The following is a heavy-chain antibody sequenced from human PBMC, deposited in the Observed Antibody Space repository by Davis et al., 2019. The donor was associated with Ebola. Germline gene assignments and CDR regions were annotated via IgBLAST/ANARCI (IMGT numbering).Heavy chain of an antibody. Sequence: SETLSLTCTVSGASITSDSWWSWVRQPPGKGLEWIGEIHHTGTTNYNPSPTSRVTISVDKSKNEFSLRLDSVTAADTAVFYCATKIPGSSWWPDFDKWGQGTLVTVSS. CDR3: ATKIPGSSWWPDFDK. J-gene: IGHJ4*02. CDR1: GASITSDSW. CDR2: IHHTGTT. D-gene: IGHD6-13*01. V-gene: IGHV4-4*02.